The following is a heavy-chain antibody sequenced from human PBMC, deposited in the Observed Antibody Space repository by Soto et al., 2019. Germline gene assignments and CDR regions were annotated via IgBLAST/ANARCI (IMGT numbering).Heavy chain of an antibody. J-gene: IGHJ2*01. Sequence: QVQLQESGPGLVKPSQTLSLTCTVSGGSISSGGYYWSWIRQHPGKGLEWIGYIYNSGSTYYNPSLKRRVTISVDASKNQFSLKLSSVTAADTAVYYCASAPTVTTLADWYFDLWGRGTLVTVSS. CDR2: IYNSGST. CDR3: ASAPTVTTLADWYFDL. CDR1: GGSISSGGYY. D-gene: IGHD4-17*01. V-gene: IGHV4-31*03.